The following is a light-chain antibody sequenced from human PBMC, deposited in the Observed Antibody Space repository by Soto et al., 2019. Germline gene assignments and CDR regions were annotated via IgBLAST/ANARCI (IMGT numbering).Light chain of an antibody. Sequence: QSVVTQPPSGSAAPGQKVTVSCSGSRSNIGNNYVSWYQHLPGTAPKLLIYDNDKRPSGIPDRVSASKSGTSATLGITGLQTGDEADYYCEAWDSSLSAGVFGGGTKLTVL. CDR2: DND. J-gene: IGLJ3*02. CDR3: EAWDSSLSAGV. V-gene: IGLV1-51*01. CDR1: RSNIGNNY.